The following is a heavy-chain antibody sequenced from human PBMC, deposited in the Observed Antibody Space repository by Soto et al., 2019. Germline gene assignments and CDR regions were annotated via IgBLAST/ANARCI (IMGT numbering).Heavy chain of an antibody. D-gene: IGHD6-13*01. J-gene: IGHJ6*02. Sequence: GGSLRLSCAASGFTFSSYWMHWFRQAPVTVLVWVSRINSDGSSTSYADSVKGRFNISRDNAKKTLYLQMNSLRAEDTDVYYCERDLGRDDSSSWWRDEDYGMDVWGQGTTVTVSS. CDR3: ERDLGRDDSSSWWRDEDYGMDV. CDR1: GFTFSSYW. V-gene: IGHV3-74*01. CDR2: INSDGSST.